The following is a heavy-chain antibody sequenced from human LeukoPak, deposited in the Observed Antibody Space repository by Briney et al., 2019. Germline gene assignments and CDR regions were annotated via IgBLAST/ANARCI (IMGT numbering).Heavy chain of an antibody. V-gene: IGHV1-69*13. CDR1: GGTFSSYA. CDR3: ARERQHYYGSGSYYNLFEY. Sequence: SVKVSCKASGGTFSSYAISWVRQAPGQGLEWMGAIIPIFGTANYAQKFQGRVTITADESTTTAYMELSSLRYEDTAVYYCARERQHYYGSGSYYNLFEYWGQGTLVTVSS. J-gene: IGHJ4*02. CDR2: IIPIFGTA. D-gene: IGHD3-10*01.